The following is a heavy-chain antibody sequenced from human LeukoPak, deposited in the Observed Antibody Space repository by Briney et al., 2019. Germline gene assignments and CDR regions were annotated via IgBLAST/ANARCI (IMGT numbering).Heavy chain of an antibody. J-gene: IGHJ5*02. V-gene: IGHV4-61*01. CDR2: IYYSGST. CDR3: ARVNGARWFDP. CDR1: GGSVSSGSYY. Sequence: PSETLSLTCTVSGGSVSSGSYYWSWIRQPPGKGLEWIGYIYYSGSTNYNPSLKSRVTISVDTSKNQFSLKLSSVTAADTAVYYCARVNGARWFDPWGQGTLVTVFS.